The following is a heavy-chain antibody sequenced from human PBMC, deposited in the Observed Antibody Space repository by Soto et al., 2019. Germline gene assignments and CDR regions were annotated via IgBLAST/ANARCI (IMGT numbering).Heavy chain of an antibody. Sequence: VGSLRLSCAASGFTFSSYAMSWVRQAPGKGLEWVSAISGSGGSTYYADSVKGRFTISRDNSKNTLYLQMNSLRAEDTAVYYCAKDRYIAAAGTPYYYYYGMDVCGQRTTVTVSS. D-gene: IGHD6-13*01. CDR1: GFTFSSYA. J-gene: IGHJ6*02. CDR2: ISGSGGST. CDR3: AKDRYIAAAGTPYYYYYGMDV. V-gene: IGHV3-23*01.